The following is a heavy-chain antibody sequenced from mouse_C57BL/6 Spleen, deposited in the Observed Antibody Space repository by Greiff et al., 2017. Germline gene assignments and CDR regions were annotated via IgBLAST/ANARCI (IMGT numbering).Heavy chain of an antibody. Sequence: QVQLQQPGAELVKPGASVKLSCKASGYTFTSYWMQWVKQRPGQGLEWIGEIDPSDSYTNYNQKFKGKATSTVDTSSSTAYMQLSSLTSEDSAVYYCARSSTYYSNYDWYFDVWGTGTTVTVSS. V-gene: IGHV1-50*01. CDR1: GYTFTSYW. D-gene: IGHD2-5*01. CDR2: IDPSDSYT. J-gene: IGHJ1*03. CDR3: ARSSTYYSNYDWYFDV.